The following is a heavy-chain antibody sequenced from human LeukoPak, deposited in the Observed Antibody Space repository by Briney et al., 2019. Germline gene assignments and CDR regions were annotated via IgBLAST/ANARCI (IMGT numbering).Heavy chain of an antibody. CDR2: INHSGST. J-gene: IGHJ6*03. CDR3: ARGGGSQPYYYYYMDV. D-gene: IGHD2-2*01. CDR1: GGSFSGYY. V-gene: IGHV4-34*01. Sequence: SETLSLTCAVYGGSFSGYYWSWIRQPPGKGLEWIGEINHSGSTNYNPSLKSRVTISVDTSKDQFSLKLSSVTAADTAVYYCARGGGSQPYYYYYMDVWGKGTTVTVSS.